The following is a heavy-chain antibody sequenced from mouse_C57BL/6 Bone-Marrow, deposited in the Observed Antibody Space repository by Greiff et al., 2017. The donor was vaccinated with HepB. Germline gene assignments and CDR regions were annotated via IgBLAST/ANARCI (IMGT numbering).Heavy chain of an antibody. Sequence: QVQLQQSGAEPVRPGSSVKLSCKASGYTFTSYWMHWVKQRPIQGLEWIGNIDPSDSETHYNQKFKDKATLTVDKSSSTAYMQLSSLTSEDSAVYYCARNDGYSYYAMDYWGQGTSVTVSS. J-gene: IGHJ4*01. V-gene: IGHV1-52*01. CDR2: IDPSDSET. D-gene: IGHD2-3*01. CDR1: GYTFTSYW. CDR3: ARNDGYSYYAMDY.